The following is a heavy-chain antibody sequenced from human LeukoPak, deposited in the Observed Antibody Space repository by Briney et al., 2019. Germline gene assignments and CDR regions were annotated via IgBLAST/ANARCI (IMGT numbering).Heavy chain of an antibody. V-gene: IGHV4-34*01. Sequence: PSETLSLTCAVYGGSFSGYYWSWIRQPPGKGLEWIREINHSGSTNYNPSLKSRVTISVDTSKNQFSLKLSSVTAADTAVYYCARGPSGSYRYYYYGMDVWGQGTTVTVSS. J-gene: IGHJ6*02. CDR1: GGSFSGYY. CDR2: INHSGST. D-gene: IGHD1-26*01. CDR3: ARGPSGSYRYYYYGMDV.